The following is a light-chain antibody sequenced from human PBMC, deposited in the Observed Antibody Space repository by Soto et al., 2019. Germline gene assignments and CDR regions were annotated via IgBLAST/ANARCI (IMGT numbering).Light chain of an antibody. CDR1: QSISSN. V-gene: IGKV3-15*01. CDR3: QQYNSWPPYT. CDR2: GAS. Sequence: EIVMTQSPATLSVCQGERATLSCRASQSISSNLAWYQQKPGQAPRLLIYGASTTATGIPARFSGSGSGTEFTLTISGLQSEDFAVYYCQQYNSWPPYTFGQGTKLEIK. J-gene: IGKJ2*01.